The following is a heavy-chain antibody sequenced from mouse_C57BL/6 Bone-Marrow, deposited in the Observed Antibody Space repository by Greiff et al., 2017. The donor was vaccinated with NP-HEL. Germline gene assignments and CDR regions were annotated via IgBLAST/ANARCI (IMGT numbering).Heavy chain of an antibody. V-gene: IGHV2-3*01. J-gene: IGHJ4*01. CDR2: IWGDGST. Sequence: VQLKESGPGLVAPSQSLSITCTVSVFSLTSYGVSWVRQPPGKGLEWLGVIWGDGSTNYHSALISRLSISKDNSKSQVFLKLNSLQTDDTATYYCAKPGYYGSSYGYYAMDYWGQGTSVTVSS. CDR3: AKPGYYGSSYGYYAMDY. CDR1: VFSLTSYG. D-gene: IGHD1-1*01.